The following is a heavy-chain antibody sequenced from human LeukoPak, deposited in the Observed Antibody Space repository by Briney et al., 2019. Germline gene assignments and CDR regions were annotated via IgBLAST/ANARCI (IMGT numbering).Heavy chain of an antibody. V-gene: IGHV4-59*08. CDR3: ACQTNDAFDI. CDR1: GGSISSYY. J-gene: IGHJ3*02. Sequence: SETLSLTCAVSGGSISSYYWSWIRQPPGKGLEWIGYIYYSGSTNYNPSLKSRVTISVDTSKNQFSLKLSSVTAADTAVYYCACQTNDAFDIWGQGTMVTVSS. CDR2: IYYSGST.